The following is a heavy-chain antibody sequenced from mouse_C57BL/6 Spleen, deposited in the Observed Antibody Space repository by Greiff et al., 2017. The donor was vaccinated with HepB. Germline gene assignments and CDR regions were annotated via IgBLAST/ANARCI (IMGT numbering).Heavy chain of an antibody. J-gene: IGHJ1*03. CDR1: GFTFSSYA. V-gene: IGHV5-4*03. CDR3: ARARGLPWYVDV. CDR2: ISDGGSYT. D-gene: IGHD2-4*01. Sequence: EVKLVESGGGLVKPGGSLKLSCAASGFTFSSYAMSWVRQTPEKRLEWVATISDGGSYTYYPDNVKGRFTISRDNAKNNLYRQRSHLKSEDTAMYYCARARGLPWYVDVWGTGTTVTVSS.